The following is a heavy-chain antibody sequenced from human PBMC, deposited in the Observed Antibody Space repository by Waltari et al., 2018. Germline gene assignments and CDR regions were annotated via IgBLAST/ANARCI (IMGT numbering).Heavy chain of an antibody. CDR2: IIPVFGTA. CDR1: GGSFCSYC. V-gene: IGHV1-69*01. J-gene: IGHJ6*02. D-gene: IGHD2-2*01. CDR3: TTSSYCGTTTCYQYYGMDV. Sequence: QVRLVQSGAAVKKPGSSVKVSCQAFGGSFCSYCINWVRQAHGQGLEWMGGIIPVFGTANYAQKFQDRLAITADESTSTAYMELSSLRSEDTAAYYCTTSSYCGTTTCYQYYGMDVWGQGTTVTVSS.